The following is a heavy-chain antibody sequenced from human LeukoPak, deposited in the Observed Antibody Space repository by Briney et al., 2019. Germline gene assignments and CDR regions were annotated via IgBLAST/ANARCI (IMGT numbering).Heavy chain of an antibody. Sequence: RGTLRLSWAASGFTFDRYTMHLVSQAAGKRLFRVSFVTRQGSTTNYADSVRGRFTISRDNSKNSLFLQMNTLKTEDTALYYCAKERDGHKDGFDYWGQGTLVTVSS. V-gene: IGHV3-43*01. D-gene: IGHD5-24*01. CDR1: GFTFDRYT. CDR2: VTRQGSTT. J-gene: IGHJ4*02. CDR3: AKERDGHKDGFDY.